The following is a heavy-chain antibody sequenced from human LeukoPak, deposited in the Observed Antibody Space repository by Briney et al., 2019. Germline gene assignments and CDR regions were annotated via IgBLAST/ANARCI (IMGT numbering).Heavy chain of an antibody. V-gene: IGHV1-8*01. D-gene: IGHD3-10*01. CDR3: ARGARRTMVRGVIGY. CDR2: MNPNSGNT. Sequence: ASVRVSCKASGYTFTSYDINWVRQAPGQGLEWMGWMNPNSGNTGYAQKFQGRVTMTRNTSISTAYMELSGLRSEDTAVYYCARGARRTMVRGVIGYWGQGTLVTVSS. CDR1: GYTFTSYD. J-gene: IGHJ4*02.